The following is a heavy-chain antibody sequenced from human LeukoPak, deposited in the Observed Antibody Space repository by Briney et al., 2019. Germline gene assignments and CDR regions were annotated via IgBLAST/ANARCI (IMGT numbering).Heavy chain of an antibody. CDR2: ISSSSSYI. Sequence: PGGSLRLSCAASGFTFSSYSMNWVRQAPGKGLEWVSSISSSSSYIHYADSVKGRFTISRDNAKNSLYLQMNSLRAEDTAVYYCATHQGVEDAFDIWGQGTMVTVSS. CDR1: GFTFSSYS. V-gene: IGHV3-21*01. CDR3: ATHQGVEDAFDI. J-gene: IGHJ3*02.